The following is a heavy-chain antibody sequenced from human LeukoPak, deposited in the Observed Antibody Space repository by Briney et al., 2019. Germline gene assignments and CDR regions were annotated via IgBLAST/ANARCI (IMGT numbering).Heavy chain of an antibody. CDR3: ARRKLGYCSGGSCYGYYFDY. J-gene: IGHJ4*02. D-gene: IGHD2-15*01. CDR1: GGSISSSSYY. Sequence: SETLSLTCTVSGGSISSSSYYWGWIRQPPGKGLEWIGSIYYSGSTYYNPSLKSRVTISVDTSKNQFSLKLSSVTAADTAVYYCARRKLGYCSGGSCYGYYFDYWGQGTLVTVSS. V-gene: IGHV4-39*07. CDR2: IYYSGST.